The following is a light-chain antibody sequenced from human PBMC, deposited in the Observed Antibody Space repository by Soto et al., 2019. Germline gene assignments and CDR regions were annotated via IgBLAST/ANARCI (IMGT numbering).Light chain of an antibody. CDR1: QSISSL. CDR3: QQHNKWPHT. Sequence: DIQMTQSPSTLSASVGDRVTITCRASQSISSLLAWYQQKPGRAPTLLIYKASTLESGVPSRFSGSGSGPEFTLTISSLQSEDFAVYYCQQHNKWPHTFGQGTKLKIK. CDR2: KAS. J-gene: IGKJ2*01. V-gene: IGKV1-5*03.